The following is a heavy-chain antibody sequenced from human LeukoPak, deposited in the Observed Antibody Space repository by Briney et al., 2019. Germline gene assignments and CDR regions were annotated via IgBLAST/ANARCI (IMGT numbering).Heavy chain of an antibody. V-gene: IGHV3-23*01. J-gene: IGHJ5*02. D-gene: IGHD3-10*01. CDR1: GFTFSTSA. Sequence: QPGGSLRLSCAASGFTFSTSAMSWVRQAPGKGLEWVSSISTTVGNTYYADSVKGRFTISRDNSNNTLYLQMNSLTAEDTAVYYCTKRAKFGGFDPWGQGTLVTVSS. CDR3: TKRAKFGGFDP. CDR2: ISTTVGNT.